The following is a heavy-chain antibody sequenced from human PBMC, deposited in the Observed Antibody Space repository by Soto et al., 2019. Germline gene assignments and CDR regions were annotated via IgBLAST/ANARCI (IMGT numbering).Heavy chain of an antibody. J-gene: IGHJ3*02. CDR2: IYYSGST. CDR1: GGSISSYY. V-gene: IGHV4-59*01. Sequence: SETLSLTCTVSGGSISSYYWSWIRQPPGKGLEWIGYIYYSGSTNYNPSLKSRVTISVDTSKNQFSLKLSSVTAADTAVYYCARILRNAFDIWGQGIMVTVSS. CDR3: ARILRNAFDI.